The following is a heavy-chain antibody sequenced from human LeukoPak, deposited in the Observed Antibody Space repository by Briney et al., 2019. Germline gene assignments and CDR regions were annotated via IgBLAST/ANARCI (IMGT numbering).Heavy chain of an antibody. CDR2: IRYDGSNK. J-gene: IGHJ3*02. V-gene: IGHV3-30*02. D-gene: IGHD2-2*01. CDR1: GFTFSSYG. Sequence: GGSLRLSCAASGFTFSSYGMHWVRQAPGKGLEWVAFIRYDGSNKYYADSVKGRFTISRDNSKNMLYLQMNSLRAEDTAVYYCAKDHDIVVVPAATDAFDIWGQGTMVTVSS. CDR3: AKDHDIVVVPAATDAFDI.